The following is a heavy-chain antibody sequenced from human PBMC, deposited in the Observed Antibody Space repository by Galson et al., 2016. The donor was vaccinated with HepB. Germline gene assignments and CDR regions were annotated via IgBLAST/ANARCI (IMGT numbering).Heavy chain of an antibody. CDR2: ISSGSSYI. V-gene: IGHV3-21*01. J-gene: IGHJ3*02. Sequence: SLRLSCAASGVTFSSNWMNWVRQAPGKGLEWVSCISSGSSYIYYADSVKGRFTISRDNAKNSLYLQMNSLRAEDTAVYYCARDRGMATILDAFDIWGQGTMVTVSS. CDR1: GVTFSSNW. D-gene: IGHD5-24*01. CDR3: ARDRGMATILDAFDI.